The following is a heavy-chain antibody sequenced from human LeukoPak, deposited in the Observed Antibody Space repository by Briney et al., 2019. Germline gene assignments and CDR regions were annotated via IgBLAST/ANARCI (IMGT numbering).Heavy chain of an antibody. V-gene: IGHV3-23*01. D-gene: IGHD5-18*01. Sequence: GGSLRLSCAASGFIFSSYAMSWVRQAPGKGLEWVSAISGSGGSTYYADSVKGRFTISRDNSKNTLYLQMNSLRAEDTAVYYCAKEATRRYSYGYDYYFDYWGQGTLVTVSS. CDR3: AKEATRRYSYGYDYYFDY. CDR2: ISGSGGST. J-gene: IGHJ4*02. CDR1: GFIFSSYA.